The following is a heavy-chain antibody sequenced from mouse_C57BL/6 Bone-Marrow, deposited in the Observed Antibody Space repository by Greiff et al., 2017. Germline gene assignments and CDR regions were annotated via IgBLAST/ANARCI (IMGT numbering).Heavy chain of an antibody. D-gene: IGHD3-2*02. CDR3: ARQLRLLHYFDY. Sequence: QVQLQQSGAELARPGASVKLSCKASGYTFTSYGISWVKQRTGQGLEWIGEIYPRSGNTYYNEKFKGKATLTADTSSSTAYMELRSLTSEDSAVYVCARQLRLLHYFDYWGQGTTLTVSS. J-gene: IGHJ2*01. CDR1: GYTFTSYG. CDR2: IYPRSGNT. V-gene: IGHV1-81*01.